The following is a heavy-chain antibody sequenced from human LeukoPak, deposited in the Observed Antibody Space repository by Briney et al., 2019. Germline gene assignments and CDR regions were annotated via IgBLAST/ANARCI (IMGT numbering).Heavy chain of an antibody. CDR1: GFTFSSYA. D-gene: IGHD4-17*01. CDR2: ISYDGSNK. J-gene: IGHJ4*02. CDR3: AREHAPDYGDYYFDY. Sequence: GRSLRLSCAASGFTFSSYAMHWVRQAPGKGLEWVAVISYDGSNKYYADSVKGRFTISRDNSKNTLYLQMSSLRAEDTAVYYCAREHAPDYGDYYFDYWGQGTLVTVSS. V-gene: IGHV3-30-3*01.